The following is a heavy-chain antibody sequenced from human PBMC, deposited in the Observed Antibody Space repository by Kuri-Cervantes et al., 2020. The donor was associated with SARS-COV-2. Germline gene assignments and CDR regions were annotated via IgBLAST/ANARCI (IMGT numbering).Heavy chain of an antibody. V-gene: IGHV3-64D*08. CDR2: ISSNGGST. CDR1: GFTFSSYA. J-gene: IGHJ4*02. Sequence: GGSLRPSCSSSGFTFSSYAMHWVRQAPGKGLEYVSAISSNGGSTYYADSVKGRFTISRDNSRNTLYLQMSSLRAEDTAVYYCVKTPNYDFWCGYYYFDYWGQGTLVTVSS. CDR3: VKTPNYDFWCGYYYFDY. D-gene: IGHD3-3*01.